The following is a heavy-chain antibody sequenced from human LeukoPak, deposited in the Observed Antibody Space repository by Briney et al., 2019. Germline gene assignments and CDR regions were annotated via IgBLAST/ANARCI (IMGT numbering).Heavy chain of an antibody. Sequence: SETLSLTCAVYGGSFSGYYWSWIRQPPGKGLEWIGEINHSGSTNYNPSLKSRVTISVDTSKNQFSLKLSSVTAADTAVYYCASLTLFDPWGRGTLVTVSS. CDR2: INHSGST. D-gene: IGHD1-14*01. CDR1: GGSFSGYY. J-gene: IGHJ5*02. CDR3: ASLTLFDP. V-gene: IGHV4-34*01.